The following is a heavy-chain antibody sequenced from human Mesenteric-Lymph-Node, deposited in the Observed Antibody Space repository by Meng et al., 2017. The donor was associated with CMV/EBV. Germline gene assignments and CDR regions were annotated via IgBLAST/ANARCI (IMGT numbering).Heavy chain of an antibody. J-gene: IGHJ6*02. CDR1: GFTFSSYA. CDR3: ARGLQRDYYKYGVDV. V-gene: IGHV3-30*04. Sequence: GGSLRLSCAASGFTFSSYAMHWVRQAPGKGLEWVAVISYDGSNKYYADSVKGRFTISRDNSKNTLYLQMNSLRAEDTAVYYCARGLQRDYYKYGVDVWGQGTTVTVSS. CDR2: ISYDGSNK.